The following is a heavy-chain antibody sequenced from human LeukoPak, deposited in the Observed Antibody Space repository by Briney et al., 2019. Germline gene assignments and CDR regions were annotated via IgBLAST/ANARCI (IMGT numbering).Heavy chain of an antibody. Sequence: GGSLRLSCAASGSTFDTYAMTWVRQAPGKGLEWVSSISSGGTYIYYAESLRGRSTISRDNTKNFLYLQLSTLRVEDTAVYYCARDRPTGRSRGVVVQWGQGTLVTVSS. D-gene: IGHD2-15*01. J-gene: IGHJ4*02. V-gene: IGHV3-21*01. CDR1: GSTFDTYA. CDR2: ISSGGTYI. CDR3: ARDRPTGRSRGVVVQ.